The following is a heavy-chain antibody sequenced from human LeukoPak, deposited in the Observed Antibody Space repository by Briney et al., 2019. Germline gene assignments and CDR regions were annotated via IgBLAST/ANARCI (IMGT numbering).Heavy chain of an antibody. V-gene: IGHV1-2*02. CDR2: ITPNSGDT. CDR1: GDTFSGYY. Sequence: ASVKVSCKPSGDTFSGYYMHWIRQAPGQGLEWMGLITPNSGDTIYAQKFQGRVTMTRDTSISTAYMELSRLRSDDTAVYYCARAAYCGGDCYYYFEYWGQGTLVTVSS. J-gene: IGHJ4*02. CDR3: ARAAYCGGDCYYYFEY. D-gene: IGHD2-21*02.